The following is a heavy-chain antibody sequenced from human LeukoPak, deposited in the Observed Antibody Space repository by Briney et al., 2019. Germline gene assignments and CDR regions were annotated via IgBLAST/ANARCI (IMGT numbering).Heavy chain of an antibody. CDR1: GFTFSSYA. CDR3: AKDVPTVLYYYDSSGYSD. D-gene: IGHD3-22*01. Sequence: GGSLRLSCAASGFTFSSYAMNWVRQAPGKGLEWVSAISGSGGSTYYADSVKGRFTISRDNSKNTLYLQMNSLRAEDTAVYYCAKDVPTVLYYYDSSGYSDWGQGTLVTVSS. CDR2: ISGSGGST. V-gene: IGHV3-23*01. J-gene: IGHJ4*02.